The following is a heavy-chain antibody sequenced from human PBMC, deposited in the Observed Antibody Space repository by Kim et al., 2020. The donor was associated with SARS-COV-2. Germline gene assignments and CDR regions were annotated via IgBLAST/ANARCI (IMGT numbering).Heavy chain of an antibody. CDR2: IWYDGSNK. D-gene: IGHD1-26*01. V-gene: IGHV3-33*01. J-gene: IGHJ4*02. Sequence: GGSLRLSCAASGFTFSSYGMHWVRQAPGKGLEWVAVIWYDGSNKYYADSVKGRFTISRDNSKNTLYLQMNSLRAEDTAVYYCARTLSPRSYRQELYYWGQGTLVTVSS. CDR1: GFTFSSYG. CDR3: ARTLSPRSYRQELYY.